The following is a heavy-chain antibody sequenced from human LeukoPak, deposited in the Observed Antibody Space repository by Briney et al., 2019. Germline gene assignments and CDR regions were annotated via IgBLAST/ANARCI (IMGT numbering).Heavy chain of an antibody. CDR1: GFTFSSFA. CDR3: AKDGYCGGDCYFDDY. J-gene: IGHJ4*02. CDR2: ISDSGDST. V-gene: IGHV3-23*01. D-gene: IGHD2-21*01. Sequence: GGSLRLSCTASGFTFSSFAMSWVRQAPGKGLEWVSSISDSGDSTYYADSVKGRFTISRDSSKNTLYLQMHSLRAEDTAVYYCAKDGYCGGDCYFDDYWGQGTPVTVSS.